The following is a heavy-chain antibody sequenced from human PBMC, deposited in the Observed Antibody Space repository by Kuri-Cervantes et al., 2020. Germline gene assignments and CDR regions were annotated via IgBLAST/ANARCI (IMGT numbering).Heavy chain of an antibody. D-gene: IGHD1-14*01. V-gene: IGHV3-7*01. CDR2: IKQDGGEK. J-gene: IGHJ6*02. CDR1: GFTFSSYW. Sequence: GGSLRLSCAASGFTFSSYWMSWVHQAPGKGLEWVANIKQDGGEKYYVDSVKGRFTISRDNAKNSLYLQMNSLRAEDTAVYYCARVPTGRMVDVWGQGTTVTVSS. CDR3: ARVPTGRMVDV.